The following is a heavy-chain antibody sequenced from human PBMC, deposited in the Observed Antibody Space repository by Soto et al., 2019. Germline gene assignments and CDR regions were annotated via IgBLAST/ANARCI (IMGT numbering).Heavy chain of an antibody. CDR1: GDTFTSYA. CDR2: INAGNGNT. Sequence: ASLKVSCKSSGDTFTSYAMHWVRQAPGQRLEWMGWINAGNGNTKYSQKFQGRVTITRDTSASTAYMELSSLRSEDTAVYYCARGGEPIDYWGQGTLVTSPQ. CDR3: ARGGEPIDY. V-gene: IGHV1-3*01. D-gene: IGHD2-21*01. J-gene: IGHJ4*02.